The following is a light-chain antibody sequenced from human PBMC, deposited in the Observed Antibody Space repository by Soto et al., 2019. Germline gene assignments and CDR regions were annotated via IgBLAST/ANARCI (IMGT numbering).Light chain of an antibody. CDR2: SSS. Sequence: QSALTQPPSASGTPGHSVTISCSGSNSNIGSNAVNWYQLLPGTAPRLLIYSSSRRPSGVPDRFSGSKSGTSASLAISGLQSEDEADYYCAAWDDSLNGVIFGGGTKLTVL. J-gene: IGLJ2*01. V-gene: IGLV1-44*01. CDR3: AAWDDSLNGVI. CDR1: NSNIGSNA.